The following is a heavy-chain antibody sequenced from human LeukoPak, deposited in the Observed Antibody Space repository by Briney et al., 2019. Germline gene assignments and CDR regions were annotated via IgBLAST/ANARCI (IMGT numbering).Heavy chain of an antibody. J-gene: IGHJ4*02. CDR3: ARGYATAFDS. D-gene: IGHD2-2*01. CDR1: GFTFSSFY. Sequence: GGSLRLSCAASGFTFSSFYMNWVRQAPGKGLEWVANINQDGSEKYYVDSVEGRFTISRDNAKNSLYLHMNSLRAEDTAVFHCARGYATAFDSWGQGALVTVSS. CDR2: INQDGSEK. V-gene: IGHV3-7*01.